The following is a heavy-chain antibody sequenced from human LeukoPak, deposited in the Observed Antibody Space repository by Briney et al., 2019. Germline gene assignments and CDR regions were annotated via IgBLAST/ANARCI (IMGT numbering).Heavy chain of an antibody. J-gene: IGHJ4*02. D-gene: IGHD3-22*01. CDR3: ASSFYYDSRDY. CDR1: GGSFSGYF. CDR2: ITPSGST. V-gene: IGHV4-34*01. Sequence: NTSETLSLTCVVYGGSFSGYFWSWIRQPPGKGLEWIGEITPSGSTNYSPSLKSRVSISIDTSKKKLSLRLTSVTAADSAVYYCASSFYYDSRDYWGQGTLVTVSP.